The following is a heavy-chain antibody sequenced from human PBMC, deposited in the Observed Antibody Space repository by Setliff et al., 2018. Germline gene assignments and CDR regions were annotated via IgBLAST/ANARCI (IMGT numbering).Heavy chain of an antibody. J-gene: IGHJ4*03. Sequence: PSETLSLTCTVSGGSISSYYWSWIRQPPGKGLEWIGYIYYSGSTNYNPSLKSRVTISVDTSKNQFSLNLRSVTAADTAVSFCARQPSSGAYYNPRPYYFDYWGQGTMVTVSS. CDR1: GGSISSYY. CDR3: ARQPSSGAYYNPRPYYFDY. CDR2: IYYSGST. D-gene: IGHD3-10*01. V-gene: IGHV4-59*08.